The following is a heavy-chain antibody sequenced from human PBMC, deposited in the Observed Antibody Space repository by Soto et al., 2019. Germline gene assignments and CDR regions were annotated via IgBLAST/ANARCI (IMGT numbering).Heavy chain of an antibody. D-gene: IGHD2-8*01. CDR2: IYYSGST. Sequence: SETLSLTCTVSGGSISSSSYYWDWIRQPPGKGLEWIGSIYYSGSTYYNPSLKSRVTISVDTSKNQFSLKLSSVTAADTAVYYCARHGPARYCTNGVCYFDYWGQGTLVTVSS. CDR1: GGSISSSSYY. J-gene: IGHJ4*02. V-gene: IGHV4-39*01. CDR3: ARHGPARYCTNGVCYFDY.